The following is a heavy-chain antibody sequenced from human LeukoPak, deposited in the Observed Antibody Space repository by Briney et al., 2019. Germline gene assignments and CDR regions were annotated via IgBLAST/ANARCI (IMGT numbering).Heavy chain of an antibody. CDR1: GYSISNGYY. D-gene: IGHD3-22*01. CDR3: ARGIRTDSSGYHQPFFDY. J-gene: IGHJ4*02. CDR2: IYHSGST. Sequence: SETLSLTCTVSGYSISNGYYWGWIRQPPGRGLEWIGSIYHSGSTYYNPSLKSRVTISVDTSKNQFSLRLSSVTAADTAVYYCARGIRTDSSGYHQPFFDYWGQGTLVTVSS. V-gene: IGHV4-38-2*02.